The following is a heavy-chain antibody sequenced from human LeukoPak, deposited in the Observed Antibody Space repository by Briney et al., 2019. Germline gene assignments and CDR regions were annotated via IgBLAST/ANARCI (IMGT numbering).Heavy chain of an antibody. V-gene: IGHV3-48*03. CDR2: ISSSGSTI. CDR1: GFTFSSYE. J-gene: IGHJ6*04. CDR3: ARDRWFGWHYGMDV. D-gene: IGHD3-10*01. Sequence: GGSLRLSCAASGFTFSSYEMNWVRQAPGKGLEWVSYISSSGSTIYYADSVKGRFTISRDNAKNSLYLQMNSLRAEDTAVYYCARDRWFGWHYGMDVWGKGTTVTVSS.